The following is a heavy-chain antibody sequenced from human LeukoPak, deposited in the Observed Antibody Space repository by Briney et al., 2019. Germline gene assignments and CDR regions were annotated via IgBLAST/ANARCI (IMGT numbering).Heavy chain of an antibody. Sequence: PGGSLRLSCAASGFTFSSYWMSWVRQAPGKGLEWVANIKQDGSEKYYVDSVKGRFTISRDNAKNSLYLQMNSLRAEDTAVYYCARDKARISQIVVVITEPDYWGQGTLVTVSS. J-gene: IGHJ4*02. CDR2: IKQDGSEK. V-gene: IGHV3-7*01. CDR3: ARDKARISQIVVVITEPDY. CDR1: GFTFSSYW. D-gene: IGHD3-22*01.